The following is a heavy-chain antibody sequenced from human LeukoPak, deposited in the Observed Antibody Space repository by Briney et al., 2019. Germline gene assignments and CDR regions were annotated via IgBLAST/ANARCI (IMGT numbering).Heavy chain of an antibody. J-gene: IGHJ5*02. CDR2: IYHTGSS. D-gene: IGHD6-19*01. CDR3: ARGGTTVAGTFWFDP. CDR1: GGSISSSNW. Sequence: PSETLSLACAVSGGSISSSNWWSWVRQPPGKGLEWIGEIYHTGSSNYNPSLKSRVTISVDKSKSQFSLKLSSVTAADTAVYYCARGGTTVAGTFWFDPWGQGTLVTVSS. V-gene: IGHV4-4*02.